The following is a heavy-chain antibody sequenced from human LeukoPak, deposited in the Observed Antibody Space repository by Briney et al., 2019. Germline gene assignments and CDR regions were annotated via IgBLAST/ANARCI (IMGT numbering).Heavy chain of an antibody. V-gene: IGHV4-39*07. CDR3: ARQVAIVEPTDPNWFDS. D-gene: IGHD1-26*01. Sequence: SETLSLTCNVSGDAIGSSSYYWGWIRQTPEKGLEWIGSIFYSGSTYYTPSLKSRVSMSLDTSKNQFSLRLTSVTAADTAVYYCARQVAIVEPTDPNWFDSWGQGTLVTVSS. CDR1: GDAIGSSSYY. J-gene: IGHJ5*01. CDR2: IFYSGST.